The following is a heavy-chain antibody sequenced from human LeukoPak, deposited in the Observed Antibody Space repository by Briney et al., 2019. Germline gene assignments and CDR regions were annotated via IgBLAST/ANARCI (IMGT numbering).Heavy chain of an antibody. V-gene: IGHV4-31*02. D-gene: IGHD3-10*01. CDR3: ARGRYYGSGSGGTNVYYFDY. CDR1: GGSISSGDYY. Sequence: PSETLSLTCTVSGGSISSGDYYWSWVRQRPGKGLEWIGYIYYNGSPYYNPPLRSRVTISIDTSKNQFSLKLSSVTAADTAVYYCARGRYYGSGSGGTNVYYFDYWGQGTLVTVSS. J-gene: IGHJ4*02. CDR2: IYYNGSP.